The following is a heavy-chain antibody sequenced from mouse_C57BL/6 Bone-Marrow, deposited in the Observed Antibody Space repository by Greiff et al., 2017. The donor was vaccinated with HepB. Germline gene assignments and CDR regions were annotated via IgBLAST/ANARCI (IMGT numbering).Heavy chain of an antibody. Sequence: VQLQQPGAELVKPGASVKLSCKASGYTFTSYWMQWVKQRPGQGLEWIGEIDPSDSYTNYNQKFKGKATLTVDTSSSTAYMQLSGLTSEDSAVYYCARGYYGPYYFDYWGQGTTLTVSS. V-gene: IGHV1-50*01. CDR2: IDPSDSYT. D-gene: IGHD1-1*01. J-gene: IGHJ2*01. CDR3: ARGYYGPYYFDY. CDR1: GYTFTSYW.